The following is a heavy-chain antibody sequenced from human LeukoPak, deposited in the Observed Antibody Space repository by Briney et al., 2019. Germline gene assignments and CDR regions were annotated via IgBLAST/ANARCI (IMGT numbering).Heavy chain of an antibody. V-gene: IGHV1-2*02. J-gene: IGHJ3*02. D-gene: IGHD6-13*01. CDR3: ARDRIIAAAGTGDAFDI. CDR2: INPNSGGT. CDR1: GYTFTGYY. Sequence: ASVKVSCKASGYTFTGYYMHWVRQAPGQGLEWMGWINPNSGGTNYAQRFQGRVTMTRDTSISTAYMELSRLRSDDTAVYYCARDRIIAAAGTGDAFDIWGQGTMVTVSS.